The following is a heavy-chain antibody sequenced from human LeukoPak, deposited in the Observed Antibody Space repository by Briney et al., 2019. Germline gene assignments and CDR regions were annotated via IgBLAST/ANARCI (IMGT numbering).Heavy chain of an antibody. CDR1: GFTINAYA. D-gene: IGHD3-10*02. J-gene: IGHJ6*04. V-gene: IGHV3-23*01. CDR2: ISGSGIST. Sequence: GRSLRLSCAASGFTINAYAIHWVRQAPGKGLEWVSGISGSGISTYYADSVKGRFTISRDNSKNTLFLQMNSLRAEDTAVYYCAELGITMIGGVWGKGTTVTISS. CDR3: AELGITMIGGV.